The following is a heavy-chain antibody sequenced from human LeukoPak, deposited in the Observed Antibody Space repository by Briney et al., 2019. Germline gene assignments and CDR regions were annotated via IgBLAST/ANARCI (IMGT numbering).Heavy chain of an antibody. Sequence: HPGGSLRLSCAASGFTVSSNYMSWVRQAPGKGLEWVSVIYSGGSTYYADSVKGRFTISRDNSKNTLYLQMNSLRAEDTAVYYCARTYDTYFDYWGQGTLVTVSS. J-gene: IGHJ4*02. V-gene: IGHV3-66*01. D-gene: IGHD3-9*01. CDR3: ARTYDTYFDY. CDR1: GFTVSSNY. CDR2: IYSGGST.